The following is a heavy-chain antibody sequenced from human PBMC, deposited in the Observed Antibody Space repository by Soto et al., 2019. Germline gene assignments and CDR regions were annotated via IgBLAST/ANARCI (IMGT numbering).Heavy chain of an antibody. Sequence: SGPTLVNPTQTLTLTCTFSGFSLSTSGVGVGWIRQPPGKALEWLALIYWDDDKRYSPSLKSRLTITKDTSKNQVVLTMTNMDPVDTATYYCARAGRGDFWSGYYRSNWFDPWGQGTLVTVSS. CDR2: IYWDDDK. J-gene: IGHJ5*02. D-gene: IGHD3-3*01. CDR1: GFSLSTSGVG. V-gene: IGHV2-5*02. CDR3: ARAGRGDFWSGYYRSNWFDP.